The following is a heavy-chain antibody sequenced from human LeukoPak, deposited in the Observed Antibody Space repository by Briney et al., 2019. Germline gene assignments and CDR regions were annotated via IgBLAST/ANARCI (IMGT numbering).Heavy chain of an antibody. CDR3: ARRVVVPVLTTGAFDI. CDR1: GYIFTSYW. CDR2: IYPGDSDT. D-gene: IGHD2-2*01. Sequence: GESLKISCKGSGYIFTSYWIGWVRQMPGKGLEWMGIIYPGDSDTRYSPSFQGQVTISADKSISTAYLQWSSLKASDTAMYYCARRVVVPVLTTGAFDIWGQGTMVTVSS. J-gene: IGHJ3*02. V-gene: IGHV5-51*01.